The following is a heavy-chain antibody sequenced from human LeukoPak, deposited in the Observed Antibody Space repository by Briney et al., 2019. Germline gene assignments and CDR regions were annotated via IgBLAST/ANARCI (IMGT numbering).Heavy chain of an antibody. CDR1: GGSISSSSYY. CDR3: ARDRAGGDAFDI. Sequence: SETLSLTCTVSGGSISSSSYYWGWIRQPPGKGLEWIGSIYYSGSTYYNPSLKSRVTISVDTSKNQFSLKLSSVTAADTAVYYCARDRAGGDAFDIWGQGTMVTVSS. CDR2: IYYSGST. V-gene: IGHV4-39*07. D-gene: IGHD4-23*01. J-gene: IGHJ3*02.